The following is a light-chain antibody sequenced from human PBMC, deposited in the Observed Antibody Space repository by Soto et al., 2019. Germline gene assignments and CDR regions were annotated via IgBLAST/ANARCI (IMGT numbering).Light chain of an antibody. J-gene: IGLJ1*01. CDR2: DVS. CDR1: SSDVGGYNY. CDR3: NSYTDTSLYV. Sequence: LTQPASVSGSPGQSISISCTGTSSDVGGYNYVSWYQQHPGKAPKLVIHDVSRRPSGVSFRFSGSKSGNTAYLTISGLQAEDEADYYCNSYTDTSLYVFGTGTKVTV. V-gene: IGLV2-14*03.